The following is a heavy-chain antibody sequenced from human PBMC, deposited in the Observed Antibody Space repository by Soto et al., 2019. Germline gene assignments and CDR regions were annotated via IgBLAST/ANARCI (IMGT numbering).Heavy chain of an antibody. CDR3: VRYCTTTLCNGVATRTFDY. V-gene: IGHV3-48*03. CDR2: ISSSGSTV. Sequence: GGSLRLSCAASRFTFITYEMHWVRQAPGKGLEWVSCISSSGSTVYYADSVKGRFTISRDNTRNSLYLQMNSLRDEDTALYYCVRYCTTTLCNGVATRTFDYWGQGTLVTVSS. CDR1: RFTFITYE. J-gene: IGHJ4*02. D-gene: IGHD5-12*01.